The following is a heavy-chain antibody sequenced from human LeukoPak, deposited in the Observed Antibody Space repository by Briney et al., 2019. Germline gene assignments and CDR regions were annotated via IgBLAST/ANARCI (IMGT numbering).Heavy chain of an antibody. Sequence: PGRSLRLSCAASGFTFSSYGMHWVRQAPGKGLEWVAVISYDGSNKYYADSVKGRFTISRDNSKNTLYLQMNSLRAEDTAVYYCARLIVGAINFDYWGQGTLVTVSS. J-gene: IGHJ4*02. CDR1: GFTFSSYG. CDR3: ARLIVGAINFDY. V-gene: IGHV3-30*03. CDR2: ISYDGSNK. D-gene: IGHD1-26*01.